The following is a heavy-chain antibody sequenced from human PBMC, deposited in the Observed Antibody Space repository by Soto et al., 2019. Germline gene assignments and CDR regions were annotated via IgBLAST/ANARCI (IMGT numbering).Heavy chain of an antibody. CDR1: GGTFGSYA. CDR2: IIPIPGTA. Sequence: QVQLVQSGAEVKKPGSSVKVSCKASGGTFGSYAISWVRQAPGQGLEWMGGIIPIPGTANYAQKFQGRVXXXXXXXXXXXXXXXXXXXXXXXXXXXXXXXXXXXXXXXIYYYYYYGMDVWGQGTTVTVSS. J-gene: IGHJ6*02. CDR3: XXXXXXXXXXXIYYYYYYGMDV. V-gene: IGHV1-69*01.